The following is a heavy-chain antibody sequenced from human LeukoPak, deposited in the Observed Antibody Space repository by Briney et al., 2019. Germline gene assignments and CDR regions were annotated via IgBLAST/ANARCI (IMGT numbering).Heavy chain of an antibody. J-gene: IGHJ3*01. Sequence: GGSLRLSCAASGFAFSGYSMNWVRQAPGKGLEWVSGISGSGVRTDYADSVKGRFTISRDNAKNTLYLQVNSLGVEDTAVYYCAKGSREWELLDAFDFWGQGTMVTVSS. D-gene: IGHD1-26*01. CDR1: GFAFSGYS. CDR3: AKGSREWELLDAFDF. CDR2: ISGSGVRT. V-gene: IGHV3-23*01.